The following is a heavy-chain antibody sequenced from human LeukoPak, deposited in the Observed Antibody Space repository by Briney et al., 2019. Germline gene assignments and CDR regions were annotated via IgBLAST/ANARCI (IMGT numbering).Heavy chain of an antibody. D-gene: IGHD3-9*01. J-gene: IGHJ6*03. Sequence: ASVKVSCKASGYTFTGYYMHWVRQAPGQGLEWMGWINPNSGGTNYAQKLQGRVTMTTDTSTSTAYMELRSLRSDDTAVYYCARDPRNGGYFDPNYMDVWGKGTTVTISS. CDR3: ARDPRNGGYFDPNYMDV. V-gene: IGHV1-2*02. CDR1: GYTFTGYY. CDR2: INPNSGGT.